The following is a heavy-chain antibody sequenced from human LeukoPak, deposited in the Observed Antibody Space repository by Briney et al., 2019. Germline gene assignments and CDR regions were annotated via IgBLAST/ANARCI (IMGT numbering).Heavy chain of an antibody. CDR2: ISGSGGST. CDR3: GKDSIAAALDAFDI. Sequence: YPGGSLRLSCAASGFTFSSYAMSWVRQAPGKGLEGVSGISGSGGSTYYADSVKGRFTISRDNSKNTLYLQMNSLRAEDTAVYYCGKDSIAAALDAFDIWGQGTMVTVSS. CDR1: GFTFSSYA. J-gene: IGHJ3*02. D-gene: IGHD6-13*01. V-gene: IGHV3-23*01.